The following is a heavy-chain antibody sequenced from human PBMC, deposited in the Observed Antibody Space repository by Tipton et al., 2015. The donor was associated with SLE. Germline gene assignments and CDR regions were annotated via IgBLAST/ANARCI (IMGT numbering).Heavy chain of an antibody. Sequence: TLSLTCAVYGGSFSGCYWSWIRQPPGKGLEWIGEINHSGSTNYNPSLKSRVTISVDTFKNQFSLKLSSMTAADTAVYYCARGLTQSPDYWGQGTLVTVSS. V-gene: IGHV4-34*01. CDR1: GGSFSGCY. CDR2: INHSGST. CDR3: ARGLTQSPDY. J-gene: IGHJ4*02. D-gene: IGHD2-15*01.